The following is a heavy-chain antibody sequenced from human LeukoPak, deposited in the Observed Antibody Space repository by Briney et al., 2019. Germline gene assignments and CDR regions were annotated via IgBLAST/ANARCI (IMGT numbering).Heavy chain of an antibody. CDR3: ARDFCSGGSCYSVADY. Sequence: GGSLRLSCAASGFTFSDYYMSWIRQAPGKGLEWVSYISSSGTTIYYADSVKGRFTISRDNAKNSLYLQMNSLRAEDTAVYYCARDFCSGGSCYSVADYWGQGTLVTVSS. V-gene: IGHV3-11*01. J-gene: IGHJ4*02. CDR2: ISSSGTTI. D-gene: IGHD2-15*01. CDR1: GFTFSDYY.